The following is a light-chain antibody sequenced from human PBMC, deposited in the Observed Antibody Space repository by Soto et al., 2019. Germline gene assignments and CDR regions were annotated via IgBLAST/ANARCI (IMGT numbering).Light chain of an antibody. Sequence: EIVLTQPPGTLSLSPGERATLSCRASQSVSSYLAWYQQKPGQAPRLLIYGASSRANGIPDRFSGSGSGTDLTLTISRLEPEDFAAYYGQQYGSSPSITFGQGTRLEI. CDR2: GAS. V-gene: IGKV3-20*01. CDR1: QSVSSY. CDR3: QQYGSSPSIT. J-gene: IGKJ5*01.